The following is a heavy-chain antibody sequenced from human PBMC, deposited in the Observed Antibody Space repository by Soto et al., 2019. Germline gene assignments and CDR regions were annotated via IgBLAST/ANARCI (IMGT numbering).Heavy chain of an antibody. D-gene: IGHD1-7*01. J-gene: IGHJ4*02. V-gene: IGHV3-48*02. CDR3: VRDQRELQPKFDS. CDR1: GFTFSAHS. Sequence: GGSLRLSCAASGFTFSAHSMNWVRQAPGKGLEWVSYISGGSKTIYYTDSVKGRFTISRDNAKNAMYLQMNSLRDDDTGVYYCVRDQRELQPKFDSWGQGKLVTVSS. CDR2: ISGGSKTI.